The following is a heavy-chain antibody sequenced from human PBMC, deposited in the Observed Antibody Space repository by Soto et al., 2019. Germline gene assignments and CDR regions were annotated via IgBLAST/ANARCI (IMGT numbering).Heavy chain of an antibody. Sequence: GGSLRLSCAASGFTVSSKYMTWVRQAPGKGLEWVAVISYDGSNKYYADSVKGRFTISRDNSKNTLYLQMNSLRAEDTAVYYCAKESYGAAFDIWGQGTMVTVSS. D-gene: IGHD4-17*01. CDR2: ISYDGSNK. J-gene: IGHJ3*02. CDR3: AKESYGAAFDI. V-gene: IGHV3-30*18. CDR1: GFTVSSKY.